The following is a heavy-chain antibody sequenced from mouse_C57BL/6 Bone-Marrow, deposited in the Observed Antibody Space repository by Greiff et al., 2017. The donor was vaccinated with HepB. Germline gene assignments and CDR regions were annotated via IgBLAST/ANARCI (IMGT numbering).Heavy chain of an antibody. D-gene: IGHD1-2*01. CDR1: GFNIKDDY. CDR2: IDPENGDT. V-gene: IGHV14-4*01. CDR3: TTTSLL. J-gene: IGHJ2*01. Sequence: VQLKESGAELVRPGASVKLSCTASGFNIKDDYMHWVKRRPEQGLEWIGWIDPENGDTEYASKFQGKATITADTSSNTAYLQLSSLTSEDTAVYYCTTTSLLRGQGTTLTVSS.